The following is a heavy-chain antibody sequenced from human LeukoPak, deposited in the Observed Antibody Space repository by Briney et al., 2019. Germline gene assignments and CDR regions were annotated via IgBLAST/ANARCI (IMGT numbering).Heavy chain of an antibody. CDR1: GASIRSYY. D-gene: IGHD3-10*01. V-gene: IGHV4-59*08. CDR2: MYYTESP. Sequence: SETLSLTCTVSGASIRSYYWSWIRQPPGKGLEWIAYMYYTESPNYNPSLKSRVSMSGDSSRNQFSLKLNSVTAADTAVYYCARSYDTNNRQRFDYWGQGILATVSP. CDR3: ARSYDTNNRQRFDY. J-gene: IGHJ4*02.